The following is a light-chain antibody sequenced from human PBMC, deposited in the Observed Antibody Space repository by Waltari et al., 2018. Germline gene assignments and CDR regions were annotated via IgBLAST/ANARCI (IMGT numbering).Light chain of an antibody. V-gene: IGLV3-1*01. CDR3: QAWDTGTAGVV. J-gene: IGLJ2*01. CDR1: KLGDKY. CDR2: RDA. Sequence: SYDLTQPPSVSVSPGQTASISCSGDKLGDKYISWFQHQPGQPPVLVIFRDAKRPSGIPERFSGSNSWNTATLTISGTQAMDEADYYCQAWDTGTAGVVFGGGTKLTVL.